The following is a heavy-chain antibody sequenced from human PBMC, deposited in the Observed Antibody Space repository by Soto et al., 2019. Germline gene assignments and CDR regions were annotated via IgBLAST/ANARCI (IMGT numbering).Heavy chain of an antibody. CDR2: ISGSGGST. CDR3: AKRGSGSDYTY. V-gene: IGHV3-23*01. CDR1: RFTFSSYA. D-gene: IGHD3-10*01. J-gene: IGHJ4*02. Sequence: EVQLLESGGGLVQPGGSLRLSCAASRFTFSSYAMNWVRQAPGKGLEWVSVISGSGGSTYYADSVKGLFTISRHNSKNPLYLQMNSLRAEDTAVYYCAKRGSGSDYTYWGQGTLVTVSS.